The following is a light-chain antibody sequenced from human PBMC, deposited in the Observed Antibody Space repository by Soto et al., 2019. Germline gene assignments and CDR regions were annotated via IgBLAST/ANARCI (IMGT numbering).Light chain of an antibody. CDR1: NSDVGGYNY. Sequence: QSALTQPASVSGSPGQSITMSCTGTNSDVGGYNYVSWYQQHPGEAPKLLIYDVSDRPSGISDRFSGSKSGTTASLTISGLQAEDEAHYYCSSYTSGSSTVFGGGTQLTVL. CDR2: DVS. V-gene: IGLV2-14*03. CDR3: SSYTSGSSTV. J-gene: IGLJ3*02.